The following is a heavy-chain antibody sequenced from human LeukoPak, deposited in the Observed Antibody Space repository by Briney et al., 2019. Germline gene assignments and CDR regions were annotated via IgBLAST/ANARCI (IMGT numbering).Heavy chain of an antibody. V-gene: IGHV3-30-3*01. CDR3: ARDNTYGSGTKD. CDR2: TSYDGIHK. J-gene: IGHJ4*02. CDR1: GFSFGTNA. D-gene: IGHD3-10*01. Sequence: GGSLRLSCAASGFSFGTNAMHWVRQAPGKGPEWVAVTSYDGIHKYYADSVKGRFTISRDTAKNTLYLQMNSLRAEDSAVYYCARDNTYGSGTKDWGQGTLVTVSS.